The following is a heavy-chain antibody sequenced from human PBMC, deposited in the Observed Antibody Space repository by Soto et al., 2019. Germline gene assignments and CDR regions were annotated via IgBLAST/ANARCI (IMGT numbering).Heavy chain of an antibody. V-gene: IGHV3-30*18. D-gene: IGHD3-16*01. Sequence: QVQLVESGGGVVQPGRSLRLSCAASGFTFSSYGMHWVRQAPGKGLEWVAVISYDGSNKYYADSVKGRFTISRDNSKITLYLQMNSRGAENTACYSGGKGEVGSFFASWGKEPWSPSPQ. CDR1: GFTFSSYG. CDR3: GKGEVGSFFAS. J-gene: IGHJ5*01. CDR2: ISYDGSNK.